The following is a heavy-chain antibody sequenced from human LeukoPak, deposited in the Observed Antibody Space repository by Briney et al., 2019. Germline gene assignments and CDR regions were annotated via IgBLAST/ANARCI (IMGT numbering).Heavy chain of an antibody. D-gene: IGHD2-21*01. Sequence: GGSLRLSCVASGFTFSSYGVHWVRQAPGKGLEWVAFIRHDGSNRYYADSVKGRFTISRDNSKNTLYLQMNSLRAEDTAVYYCAPRVVVIAAPFDYWGQGTLVTVSS. CDR3: APRVVVIAAPFDY. V-gene: IGHV3-30*02. J-gene: IGHJ4*02. CDR2: IRHDGSNR. CDR1: GFTFSSYG.